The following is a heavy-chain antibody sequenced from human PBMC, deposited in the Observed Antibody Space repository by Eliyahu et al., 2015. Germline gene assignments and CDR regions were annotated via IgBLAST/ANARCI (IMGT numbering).Heavy chain of an antibody. CDR3: ARDVVLTYKYDSGESLKYYGMDV. D-gene: IGHD3-22*01. CDR1: GFXVSSXY. J-gene: IGHJ6*02. V-gene: IGHV3-66*01. CDR2: IYSGGSA. Sequence: EVQLVESGGGLVQPGGSLRLSCAASGFXVSSXYXSWVRQAPGKGLEWVSIIYSGGSAHYADSVKGRFTISRDSSKNTLYLQMNSLRAEDTAVYYCARDVVLTYKYDSGESLKYYGMDVWGQGTTVTVSS.